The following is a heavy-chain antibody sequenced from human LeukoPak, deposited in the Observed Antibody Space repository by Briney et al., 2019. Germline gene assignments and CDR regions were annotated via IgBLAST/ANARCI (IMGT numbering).Heavy chain of an antibody. Sequence: PSETLSLTCTVSGDSIIGYYWSWIRQPPGKGLEWIGYIHYSGSTNYNPSLKSRVTISVDTSKNQFSLKLSSVTAADTAVYYCATFWGPDAFDIWGQGTMVTVSS. J-gene: IGHJ3*02. V-gene: IGHV4-59*12. CDR1: GDSIIGYY. CDR2: IHYSGST. CDR3: ATFWGPDAFDI. D-gene: IGHD3-16*01.